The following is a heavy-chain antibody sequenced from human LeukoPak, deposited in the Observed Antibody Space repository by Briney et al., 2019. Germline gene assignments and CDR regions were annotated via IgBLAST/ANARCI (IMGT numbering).Heavy chain of an antibody. D-gene: IGHD1-26*01. Sequence: GGSLRLSCTASGFRFPDYAMTWVRQAPGKGLEWVSSISSRNGNTFYSASVEGRFTISRDDSRNTLYLQMNTLRAADTAIYYCAKDRGLYSGVFAFGFWGQGALVTVPS. CDR3: AKDRGLYSGVFAFGF. J-gene: IGHJ3*01. CDR1: GFRFPDYA. V-gene: IGHV3-23*01. CDR2: ISSRNGNT.